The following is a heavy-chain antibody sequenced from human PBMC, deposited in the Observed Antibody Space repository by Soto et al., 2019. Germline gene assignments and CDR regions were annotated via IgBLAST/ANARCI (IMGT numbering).Heavy chain of an antibody. CDR1: GGSISSSSYY. CDR3: ARLLRYSYGYRWFDP. V-gene: IGHV4-39*01. J-gene: IGHJ5*02. CDR2: IYYSGST. Sequence: PSETLSLTCTVSGGSISSSSYYWGWIRQPPGKGLEWIGNIYYSGSTYYNPSLKSRVTISVDTSKNQFSLKLSSVTAADTAVYYCARLLRYSYGYRWFDPWGQGTLVTVSS. D-gene: IGHD5-18*01.